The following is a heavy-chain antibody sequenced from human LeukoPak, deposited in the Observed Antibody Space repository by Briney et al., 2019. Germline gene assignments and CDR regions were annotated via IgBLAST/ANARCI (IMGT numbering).Heavy chain of an antibody. J-gene: IGHJ4*02. CDR2: INGDGTTT. D-gene: IGHD3-10*01. CDR1: GFISTDYW. V-gene: IGHV3-74*01. Sequence: PGGSLRLSCAASGFISTDYWIHWVRQTPGKGLVWVSRINGDGTTTGYADSVRGRFTISRDNAKNTLYLQMNDLRAEDTAVYYCARAGFGFDYWGQGTLVTV. CDR3: ARAGFGFDY.